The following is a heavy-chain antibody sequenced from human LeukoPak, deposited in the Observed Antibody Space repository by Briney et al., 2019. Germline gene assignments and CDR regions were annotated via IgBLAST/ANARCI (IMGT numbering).Heavy chain of an antibody. CDR3: ARDSCSGGSCYLDY. D-gene: IGHD2-15*01. Sequence: GGSLRLSCAASGFTFSSYSINWVRQAPGKGLEWVSYISSSSSTIYYADSVKGRFIISRDNAKNSLYLQMNSLRAEDTAVYYCARDSCSGGSCYLDYWGQGTLVTVSS. CDR1: GFTFSSYS. J-gene: IGHJ4*02. V-gene: IGHV3-48*01. CDR2: ISSSSSTI.